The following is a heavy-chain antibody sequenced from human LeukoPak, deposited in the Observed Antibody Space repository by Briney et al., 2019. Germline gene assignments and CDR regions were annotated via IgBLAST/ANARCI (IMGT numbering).Heavy chain of an antibody. CDR3: ARGHSSGWRISTRPLDY. J-gene: IGHJ4*02. V-gene: IGHV3-7*01. CDR2: IKQDVSEK. Sequence: GGSLRLSCAASGFTFDDSDMSWVRQAPGKGLEWVANIKQDVSEKYYVDSVKGRFTISRDNAKNSLYLQMNSLRAEDTAVYYCARGHSSGWRISTRPLDYWGQGTLVTVSS. D-gene: IGHD6-19*01. CDR1: GFTFDDSD.